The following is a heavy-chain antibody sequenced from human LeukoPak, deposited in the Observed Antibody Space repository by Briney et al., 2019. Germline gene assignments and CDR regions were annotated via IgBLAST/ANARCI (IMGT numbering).Heavy chain of an antibody. J-gene: IGHJ4*02. Sequence: GGSLRLSCAASGFTFSSYAMSWVRQAPGKGLEWVSAISGSGGSTYYADSVKGRFTISRDISKNTLYLQMKSLRVEDTAVYFFAKATGDPTWVFDYWGQGTLVTVSS. D-gene: IGHD4-17*01. CDR3: AKATGDPTWVFDY. CDR1: GFTFSSYA. V-gene: IGHV3-23*01. CDR2: ISGSGGST.